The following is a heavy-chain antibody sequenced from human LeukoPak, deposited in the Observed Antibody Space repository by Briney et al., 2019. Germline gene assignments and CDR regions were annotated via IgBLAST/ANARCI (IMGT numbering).Heavy chain of an antibody. CDR1: GFTFNNYG. CDR2: MSYDGSKI. Sequence: GGSLRLSCAAPGFTFNNYGMHWVRQAPGEGLVWVASMSYDGSKIYYADSVKGRFTISRDNSKNTLYLQMNSLRAEDTAVYYCAKDLKRWGLSALDVWGQGTTVTVSS. D-gene: IGHD2-21*02. J-gene: IGHJ6*02. CDR3: AKDLKRWGLSALDV. V-gene: IGHV3-30*18.